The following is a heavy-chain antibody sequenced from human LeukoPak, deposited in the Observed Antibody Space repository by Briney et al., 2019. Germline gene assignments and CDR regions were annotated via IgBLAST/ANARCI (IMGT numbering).Heavy chain of an antibody. CDR2: IYYSGST. J-gene: IGHJ4*02. V-gene: IGHV4-30-4*01. CDR3: ARAIASSGSRLFDY. Sequence: PSETLSLTCAVYGGSFSGYYWSWIRQPPGKGLEWIGYIYYSGSTYYNPSLKSRVTISLDTSKNQFSLRLTSVTAADTAVYYCARAIASSGSRLFDYWGQGTLVTVSS. D-gene: IGHD3-10*01. CDR1: GGSFSGYY.